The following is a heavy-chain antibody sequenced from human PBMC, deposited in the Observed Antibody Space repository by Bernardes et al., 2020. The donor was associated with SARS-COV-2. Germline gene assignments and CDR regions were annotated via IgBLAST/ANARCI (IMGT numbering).Heavy chain of an antibody. CDR1: GGSFSAFY. Sequence: SETLSLTCAVYGGSFSAFYWSWIRQPPGKGLEWIGEINHSGSTNYNPSLKSRVTMSADTSKNQFSLKLNSVTAADTAVYYCARVPMTTVTIFDYWGQGTLVTVSS. J-gene: IGHJ4*02. CDR3: ARVPMTTVTIFDY. CDR2: INHSGST. D-gene: IGHD4-17*01. V-gene: IGHV4-34*01.